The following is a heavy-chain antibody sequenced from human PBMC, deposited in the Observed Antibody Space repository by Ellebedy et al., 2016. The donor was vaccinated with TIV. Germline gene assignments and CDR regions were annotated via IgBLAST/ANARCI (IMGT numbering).Heavy chain of an antibody. CDR3: AKDLYSGNYWVDN. CDR2: ISGSGGST. J-gene: IGHJ5*02. CDR1: GFTFSSYA. D-gene: IGHD1-26*01. Sequence: GESLKISXAASGFTFSSYAMSWVRQAPGKGLEWVSAISGSGGSTYYADSVKGRFTISRDNSKNTLYLQMNSLRAEDTAVYYCAKDLYSGNYWVDNWGQGTLVTVSS. V-gene: IGHV3-23*01.